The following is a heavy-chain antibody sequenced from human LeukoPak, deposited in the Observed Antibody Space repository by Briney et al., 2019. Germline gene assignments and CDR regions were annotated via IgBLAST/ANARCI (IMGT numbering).Heavy chain of an antibody. CDR3: ARSIIGTRSKFDY. J-gene: IGHJ4*02. CDR2: VYYSGST. V-gene: IGHV4-59*08. Sequence: SGTLSLTCTVSGVSISSYYWSWIRQPPGKGLEWIGYVYYSGSTKYNTSLKSRVNISVDTSQKHFSPMIGSLSAADTAVYFCARSIIGTRSKFDYWGQGTLVTVS. CDR1: GVSISSYY. D-gene: IGHD1/OR15-1a*01.